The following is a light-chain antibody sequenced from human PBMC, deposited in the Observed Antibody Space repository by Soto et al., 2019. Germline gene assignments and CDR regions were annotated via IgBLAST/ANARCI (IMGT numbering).Light chain of an antibody. Sequence: DIHMTQSASSLSGSFGDRVTITWRTSQNINAWLAWYQQRPGQAPKLLIYDASTVQGGVPSRFSGSAFGTEFNLTISSLQTEDFATYYCQQLAGFPITFGQGTRLEIK. CDR2: DAS. J-gene: IGKJ5*01. CDR3: QQLAGFPIT. CDR1: QNINAW. V-gene: IGKV1-5*01.